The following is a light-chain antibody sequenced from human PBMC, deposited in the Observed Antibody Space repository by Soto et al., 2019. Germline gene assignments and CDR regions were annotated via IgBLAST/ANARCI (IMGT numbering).Light chain of an antibody. V-gene: IGKV3-11*01. CDR1: QSVSSY. CDR3: QQRSSSYTSYT. CDR2: HAS. Sequence: EIVLTQSPATLSLSPGERATLSCRASQSVSSYLAWYQQKPGQAPRLLIYHASNRAPGIPVRFSGSGSGTDFTLTISSLDPEDFAVYYCQQRSSSYTSYTFGQGTKLEIK. J-gene: IGKJ2*01.